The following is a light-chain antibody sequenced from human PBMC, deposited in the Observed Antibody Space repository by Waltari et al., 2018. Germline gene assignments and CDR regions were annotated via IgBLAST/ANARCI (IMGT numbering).Light chain of an antibody. Sequence: DIQMTQSPSSLSASVGDRVTITCQASQDISNYLNWYQQKPGKAPKLLIYDASNLETGVPSRFSGSGSGTDFTFTISSLQPEDIATYYCQKYDSVPFTFGPGTKVDI. V-gene: IGKV1-33*01. CDR2: DAS. CDR3: QKYDSVPFT. CDR1: QDISNY. J-gene: IGKJ3*01.